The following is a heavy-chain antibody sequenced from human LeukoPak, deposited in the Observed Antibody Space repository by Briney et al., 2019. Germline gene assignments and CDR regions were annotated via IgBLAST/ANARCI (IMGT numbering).Heavy chain of an antibody. CDR1: GFTFSNYC. V-gene: IGHV3-7*01. D-gene: IGHD3-22*01. J-gene: IGHJ4*02. CDR3: AATLPYYYDSEYYFDY. Sequence: PGGSLRLSCAASGFTFSNYCMSWVRQAPGKGLEWVANIKQDGSEKYYVVSVKGRFTISRDNAKNSLYLQMNSLRADDTAVYYCAATLPYYYDSEYYFDYWGQGTLVTVSS. CDR2: IKQDGSEK.